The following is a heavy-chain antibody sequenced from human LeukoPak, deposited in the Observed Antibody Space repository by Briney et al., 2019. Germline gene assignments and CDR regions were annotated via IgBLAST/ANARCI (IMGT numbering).Heavy chain of an antibody. D-gene: IGHD5-18*01. J-gene: IGHJ4*02. V-gene: IGHV4-31*03. Sequence: SETLSLTCTVSGGSIISADYYWRWFRQYSGKGLEWIGYIYYSGTTYYNPSLKSRLTISVDTSKNQFSLELRSVTAADTAVYFCARALYSYGGFDYWGQGTLVTVSS. CDR2: IYYSGTT. CDR1: GGSIISADYY. CDR3: ARALYSYGGFDY.